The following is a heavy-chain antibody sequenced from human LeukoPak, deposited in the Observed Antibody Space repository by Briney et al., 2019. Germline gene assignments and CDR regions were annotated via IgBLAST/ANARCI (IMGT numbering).Heavy chain of an antibody. J-gene: IGHJ4*02. Sequence: PSETLSLTCTVSGGSISSYYWSWIRQPPGKGLEWIGFIYYSGSTNYNPSLKSRVTTSVDTSKNQFSLKLSSVTAADAAVYYCARLYSSGWHYFDYWGQGTLVTVSS. CDR3: ARLYSSGWHYFDY. CDR2: IYYSGST. V-gene: IGHV4-59*01. CDR1: GGSISSYY. D-gene: IGHD6-19*01.